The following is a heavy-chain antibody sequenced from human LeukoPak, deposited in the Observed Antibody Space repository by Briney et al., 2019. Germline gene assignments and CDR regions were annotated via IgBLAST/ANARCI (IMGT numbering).Heavy chain of an antibody. J-gene: IGHJ4*02. D-gene: IGHD3-22*01. CDR3: ARRSNYYDSSGYYYDY. CDR2: IYPGDSDT. Sequence: GESLKISCKGSGYSFTSYWIGWVRQMPGKGLEWMGIIYPGDSDTRYSPSFQGQVTFSADKSISTAYLQWSSLKASDTAMYYCARRSNYYDSSGYYYDYWGQGTLVTVSS. V-gene: IGHV5-51*01. CDR1: GYSFTSYW.